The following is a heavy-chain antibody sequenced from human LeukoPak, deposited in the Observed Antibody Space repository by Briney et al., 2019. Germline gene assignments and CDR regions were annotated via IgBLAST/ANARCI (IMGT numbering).Heavy chain of an antibody. CDR1: GLILSSNY. D-gene: IGHD6-19*01. V-gene: IGHV3-66*01. Sequence: GGALRLSRAASGLILSSNYTSWVPHAPGKGLEWVSSISPNGNTNYAAYVKGTFTISSNNSKNTLSLPMNSLRAEDTAVYYCACSGPYSNGGVMTDYWGQGTLVTVSS. CDR2: ISPNGNT. J-gene: IGHJ4*02. CDR3: ACSGPYSNGGVMTDY.